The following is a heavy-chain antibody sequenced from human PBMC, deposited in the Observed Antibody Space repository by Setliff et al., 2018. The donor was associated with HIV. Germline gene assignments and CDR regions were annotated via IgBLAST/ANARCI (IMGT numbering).Heavy chain of an antibody. V-gene: IGHV4-34*01. CDR1: GGSFNGYY. Sequence: ASETLSLTCAVYGGSFNGYYWSWIRQPPGRGLEWIGEIIHSGGTNYNRSLKSRVTISVDTSKNQFSLNLSSVTAADTAVYYCARGGLGVVGAIDYWSQGTLVTVSS. CDR2: IIHSGGT. CDR3: ARGGLGVVGAIDY. D-gene: IGHD2-15*01. J-gene: IGHJ4*02.